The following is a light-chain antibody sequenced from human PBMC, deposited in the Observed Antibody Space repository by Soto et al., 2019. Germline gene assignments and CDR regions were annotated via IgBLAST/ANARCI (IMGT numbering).Light chain of an antibody. CDR2: GVS. Sequence: EIVLTQSPGTLSLSQGERATLSCRASQSVSSSSLAWYQQKPGQAPRLLMYGVSYRATGIPDRFSGGGSGTDFTLTISRLEPEDFAVYYCQQYDSSPPITFGQGTRLEIK. CDR3: QQYDSSPPIT. CDR1: QSVSSSS. V-gene: IGKV3-20*01. J-gene: IGKJ5*01.